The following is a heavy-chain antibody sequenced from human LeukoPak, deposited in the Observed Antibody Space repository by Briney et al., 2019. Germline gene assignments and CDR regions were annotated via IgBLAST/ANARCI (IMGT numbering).Heavy chain of an antibody. CDR2: VKSKRAGETT. D-gene: IGHD3-10*01. V-gene: IGHV3-15*01. Sequence: GGSLRLSCAASGLSISNDWMSWVRQAPGKGREWVARVKSKRAGETTDYAAPVKGRFTISRDDSKNTLYLQMNSLKTEDTAVYYCTLIQGWGSGSYYRDFWGQGTLVTVSS. CDR1: GLSISNDW. J-gene: IGHJ4*02. CDR3: TLIQGWGSGSYYRDF.